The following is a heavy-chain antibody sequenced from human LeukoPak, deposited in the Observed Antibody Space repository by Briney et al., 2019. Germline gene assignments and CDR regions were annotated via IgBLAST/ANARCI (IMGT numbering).Heavy chain of an antibody. D-gene: IGHD3-10*01. V-gene: IGHV1-46*01. Sequence: GASVNVSCKASGYTFTSYYMHWVRQTPGQGLEWMGIINPSGGSTSYAQKFQGRVTMTRETSTSTVYMELSSLRADDTAVYSCARSIWQCQVNIRGAFDPWGQGTLVTVSS. CDR3: ARSIWQCQVNIRGAFDP. CDR1: GYTFTSYY. CDR2: INPSGGST. J-gene: IGHJ5*02.